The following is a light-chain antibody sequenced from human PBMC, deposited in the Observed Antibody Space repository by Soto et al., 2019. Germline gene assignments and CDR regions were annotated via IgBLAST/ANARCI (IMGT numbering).Light chain of an antibody. J-gene: IGKJ1*01. V-gene: IGKV3-20*01. CDR1: QSVRSGY. Sequence: EIVLTQSPGTLSLSPGERATLSCRASQSVRSGYLAWYQHKPGQAPRLLMYGASSRATGIPDRFSGSGSVTDFTLTISRLEPEDFAVYYCQQYSSTRTFGQGTKVEI. CDR2: GAS. CDR3: QQYSSTRT.